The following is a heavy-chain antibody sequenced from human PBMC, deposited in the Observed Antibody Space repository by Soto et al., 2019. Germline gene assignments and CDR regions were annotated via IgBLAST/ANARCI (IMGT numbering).Heavy chain of an antibody. CDR2: IDYSGST. D-gene: IGHD2-15*01. CDR3: ARTIAFCTGGSCYSRWFDP. Sequence: SETLSLTCTVSGGSFTTDYWSWIRQPPGKGLEWIGYIDYSGSTNHNPSLKSRVTISVDTSKRQFSLRLISATAADTAIYYCARTIAFCTGGSCYSRWFDPWGQGTLVTVSS. V-gene: IGHV4-59*08. CDR1: GGSFTTDY. J-gene: IGHJ5*02.